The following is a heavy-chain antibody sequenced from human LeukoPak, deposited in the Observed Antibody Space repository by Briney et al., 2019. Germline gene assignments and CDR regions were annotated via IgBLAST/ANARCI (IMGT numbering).Heavy chain of an antibody. CDR3: ARVPTMVLWFDP. J-gene: IGHJ5*02. CDR2: ISAYNGNT. V-gene: IGHV1-18*01. Sequence: GASVKVSCKASGYTFTSYGISWVRQAPGQGLEWMGWISAYNGNTNYAQKLQGRVTMATDTPTSTAYMELRSLRSDDTAVYYCARVPTMVLWFDPWGQGTLVTVSS. CDR1: GYTFTSYG. D-gene: IGHD3-10*01.